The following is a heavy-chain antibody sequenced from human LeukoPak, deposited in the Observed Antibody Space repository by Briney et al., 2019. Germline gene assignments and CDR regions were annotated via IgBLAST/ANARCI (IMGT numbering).Heavy chain of an antibody. D-gene: IGHD3-10*01. Sequence: SVKVSCKASGGTFSSYAISWVRQAPGQGLEWMGGIIPIFGTANYAQKFQGRVTITVDKSTSTAYMELSSLRSEDTAVYYCARDPTEYYYGSGSYQNWFNPWGQGTLVTVSS. J-gene: IGHJ5*02. V-gene: IGHV1-69*06. CDR2: IIPIFGTA. CDR3: ARDPTEYYYGSGSYQNWFNP. CDR1: GGTFSSYA.